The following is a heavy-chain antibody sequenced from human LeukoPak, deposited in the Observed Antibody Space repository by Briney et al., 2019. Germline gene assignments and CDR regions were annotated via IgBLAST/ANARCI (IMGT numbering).Heavy chain of an antibody. Sequence: GGSLRLSCVASGFTFSTYTMSWVRQAPGKGLGWVSSISSSSSYIYYADSVKGRFTISRDNAKNSLYLQMNSLRAEDTAVYYCAREHDYGDYGLDYWGQGTLVTVSS. V-gene: IGHV3-21*04. D-gene: IGHD4-17*01. J-gene: IGHJ4*02. CDR3: AREHDYGDYGLDY. CDR2: ISSSSSYI. CDR1: GFTFSTYT.